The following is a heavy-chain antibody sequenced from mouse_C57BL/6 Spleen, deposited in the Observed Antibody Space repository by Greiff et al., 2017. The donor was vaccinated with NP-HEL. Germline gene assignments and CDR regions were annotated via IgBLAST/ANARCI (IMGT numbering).Heavy chain of an antibody. CDR2: IYPGDGDT. D-gene: IGHD2-4*01. J-gene: IGHJ2*01. CDR1: GYAFSSSW. V-gene: IGHV1-82*01. Sequence: VQLQESGPELVKPGASVKIPCKASGYAFSSSWMNWVKQRPGKGLEWIGRIYPGDGDTNYNGKFKGKATLTADKSSSTAYMQLSSLTSEDSAVYFCAPYDYDDGFDYWGQGTTLTVSS. CDR3: APYDYDDGFDY.